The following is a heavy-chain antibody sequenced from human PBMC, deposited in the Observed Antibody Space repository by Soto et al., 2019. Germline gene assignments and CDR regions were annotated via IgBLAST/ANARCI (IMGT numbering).Heavy chain of an antibody. CDR1: GDSISSSSYY. V-gene: IGHV4-39*01. Sequence: PSETLSLTCTVSGDSISSSSYYWGWIRQPPEKGLEWIGSIHYSGYTYYNPSLKSRVTISVDTSKNQFSLKLSSVTAADTAVYYCARGPRYVLRLGINWFDPWGQGTLVTVSS. CDR2: IHYSGYT. D-gene: IGHD2-15*01. CDR3: ARGPRYVLRLGINWFDP. J-gene: IGHJ5*02.